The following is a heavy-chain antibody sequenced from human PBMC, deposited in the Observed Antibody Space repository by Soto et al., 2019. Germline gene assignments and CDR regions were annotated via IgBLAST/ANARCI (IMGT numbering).Heavy chain of an antibody. D-gene: IGHD6-13*01. Sequence: GGSLRLSCVGSDYTFKSYNINWVRQAPGKGLEWVASISSSSTYISYAESVRGRFTLSRDNAKSSVYLQMNTLRAEDTALYYCAKAHTSSSYRFYAMDVWGQGTTVTV. CDR1: DYTFKSYN. CDR2: ISSSSTYI. V-gene: IGHV3-21*06. CDR3: AKAHTSSSYRFYAMDV. J-gene: IGHJ6*02.